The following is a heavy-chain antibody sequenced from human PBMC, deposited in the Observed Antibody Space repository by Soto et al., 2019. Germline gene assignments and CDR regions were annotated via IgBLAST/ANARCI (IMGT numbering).Heavy chain of an antibody. V-gene: IGHV3-23*01. CDR1: GFTFSSYA. Sequence: PAGSLRLSCAASGFTFSSYAMSWVRQAPGKGLEWVSAISGSGGSTYYADSVKGRFTISRDNSKNTLYLQMNSLRAEDTAVYYCAKVVSRWELLDPLDYWGQGTLVTVSS. D-gene: IGHD1-26*01. CDR2: ISGSGGST. J-gene: IGHJ4*02. CDR3: AKVVSRWELLDPLDY.